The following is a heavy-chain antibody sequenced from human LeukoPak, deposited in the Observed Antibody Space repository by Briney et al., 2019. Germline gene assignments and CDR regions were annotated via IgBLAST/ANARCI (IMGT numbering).Heavy chain of an antibody. CDR3: ARYVWGSYPTFEDY. D-gene: IGHD3-16*02. CDR2: IYYSGST. J-gene: IGHJ4*02. CDR1: GGSISSYY. V-gene: IGHV4-59*01. Sequence: SETLSLTCTVSGGSISSYYWRWIRQPPGKGLEWIGYIYYSGSTNYNTSLKSRVTISVDTSKNQFSLKLSSVTAADTAVYYCARYVWGSYPTFEDYWGQGTLVTVSS.